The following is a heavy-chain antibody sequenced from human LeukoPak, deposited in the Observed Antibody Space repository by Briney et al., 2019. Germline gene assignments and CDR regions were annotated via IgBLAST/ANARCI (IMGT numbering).Heavy chain of an antibody. J-gene: IGHJ4*02. CDR1: GGSFSDYY. CDR3: ARVVRGVMGFEY. Sequence: SETLSLTCAVYGGSFSDYYWSWIRLPPGKGLDWIGEINHSGSTRYNPSLKSRVTLSVDTSKNQFSLKVTSVTAADTAVYYCARVVRGVMGFEYWGQGILATVSS. D-gene: IGHD3-10*01. V-gene: IGHV4-34*01. CDR2: INHSGST.